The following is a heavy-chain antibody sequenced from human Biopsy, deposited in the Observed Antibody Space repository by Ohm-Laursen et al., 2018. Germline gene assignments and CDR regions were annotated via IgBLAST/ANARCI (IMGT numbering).Heavy chain of an antibody. V-gene: IGHV1-69*01. J-gene: IGHJ5*02. CDR3: ARLAQIYGGSPFDP. Sequence: GSSVKVSCKVSGAIFSNYAITWVRQPPGQGLEWMGGIIPLFGAPNYAQKFQGRLTITADESKSTTYMELSSLRSEDTAVYYCARLAQIYGGSPFDPWGQGTLVTVSS. D-gene: IGHD4-23*01. CDR2: IIPLFGAP. CDR1: GAIFSNYA.